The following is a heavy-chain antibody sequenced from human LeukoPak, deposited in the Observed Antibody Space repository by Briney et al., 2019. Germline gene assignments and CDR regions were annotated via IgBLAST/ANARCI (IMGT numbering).Heavy chain of an antibody. J-gene: IGHJ4*02. Sequence: GGSLRLSCAASGFIFSNYDMHWVRQAPGKGLEWVAVIWYDGSDKHYADSVQGRFTISRDNSKNSQYLQMNSLRAEDTALYYCARRVQYYFDYWGQGTLVTVSS. CDR2: IWYDGSDK. V-gene: IGHV3-33*01. CDR1: GFIFSNYD. CDR3: ARRVQYYFDY.